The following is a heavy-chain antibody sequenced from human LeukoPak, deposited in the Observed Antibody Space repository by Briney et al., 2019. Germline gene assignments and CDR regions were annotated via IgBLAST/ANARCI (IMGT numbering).Heavy chain of an antibody. Sequence: SVKVSCKASGGTFSSYAISWVRQAPGQGLEWMGGIIPIFGTANYAQKFQGRVTITADESTSTAYMELSSLRSEDTAVYYCAMAMVRGVIIGGRIWALDYWGQGTLVTVSS. V-gene: IGHV1-69*13. D-gene: IGHD3-10*01. CDR2: IIPIFGTA. CDR3: AMAMVRGVIIGGRIWALDY. CDR1: GGTFSSYA. J-gene: IGHJ4*02.